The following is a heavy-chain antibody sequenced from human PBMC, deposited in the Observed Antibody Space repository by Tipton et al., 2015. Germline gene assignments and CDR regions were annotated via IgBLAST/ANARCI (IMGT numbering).Heavy chain of an antibody. J-gene: IGHJ4*02. V-gene: IGHV3-74*03. CDR2: INPDGTSI. CDR1: GFTFSTHW. D-gene: IGHD2-2*01. Sequence: SLRLSCAASGFTFSTHWMNWVRQAPGKGLEWISRINPDGTSIAYADSVRGRFTISRDNSKNMVYLQMNSPRGEDTAVYFCAKVYRSHSSTLDYWGQGILVTVSS. CDR3: AKVYRSHSSTLDY.